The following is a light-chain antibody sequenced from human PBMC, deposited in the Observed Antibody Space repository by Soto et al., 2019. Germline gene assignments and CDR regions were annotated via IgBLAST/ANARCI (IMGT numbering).Light chain of an antibody. Sequence: IPLTQSPSTLSASVADRVTITCRASQSISAWLAWYQQKPGKAPKLLIYDASILESGVPSRFSGSGSETEFTLTISSLLPDDFATYYCQQYNRYWTFGQGTKVDIK. V-gene: IGKV1-5*01. CDR2: DAS. CDR3: QQYNRYWT. CDR1: QSISAW. J-gene: IGKJ1*01.